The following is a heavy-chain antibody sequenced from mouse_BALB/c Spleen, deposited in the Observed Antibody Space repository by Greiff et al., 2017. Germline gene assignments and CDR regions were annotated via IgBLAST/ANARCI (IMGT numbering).Heavy chain of an antibody. CDR2: ISYSGST. D-gene: IGHD2-4*01. J-gene: IGHJ3*01. CDR1: GYSITSVFA. CDR3: AIYYDSFAY. V-gene: IGHV3-2*02. Sequence: EVQLQESGPGPVKPSQSLSLTCTVTGYSITSVFAWNWTRQFPGNNMEWMGYISYSGSTSYNPSLKSRISITRDTSKNQFFLQLDSVTTEDTATYYCAIYYDSFAYWGQGTLVTVSA.